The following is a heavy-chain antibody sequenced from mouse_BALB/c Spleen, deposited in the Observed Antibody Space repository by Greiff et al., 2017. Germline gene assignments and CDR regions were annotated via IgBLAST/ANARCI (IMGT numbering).Heavy chain of an antibody. J-gene: IGHJ3*01. D-gene: IGHD2-1*01. CDR2: ISDGGSYT. CDR3: ARMDMDGNLAWFAY. CDR1: GFTFSDYY. V-gene: IGHV5-4*02. Sequence: EVKLVESGGGLVKPGGSLKLSCAASGFTFSDYYMYWVRQTPEKRLEWVATISDGGSYTYYPDSVKGRFTISRDNAKNNLYLQMSSLKSEDTAMYYCARMDMDGNLAWFAYWGQGTLVTVSA.